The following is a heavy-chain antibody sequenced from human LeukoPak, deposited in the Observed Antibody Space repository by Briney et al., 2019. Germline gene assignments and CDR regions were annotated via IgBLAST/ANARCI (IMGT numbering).Heavy chain of an antibody. CDR2: IDPRSDFT. V-gene: IGHV1-46*01. CDR3: AREGSRSSIGGYGC. Sequence: ASVKVSCKATGYSFSSYYINWVRQAPGQGLEWMGLIDPRSDFTRYAQKLQGRVTLTRDTSTNTVYMHLSSLRSDDTAVYYCAREGSRSSIGGYGCWGQGTLVTVSS. CDR1: GYSFSSYY. J-gene: IGHJ4*02. D-gene: IGHD6-6*01.